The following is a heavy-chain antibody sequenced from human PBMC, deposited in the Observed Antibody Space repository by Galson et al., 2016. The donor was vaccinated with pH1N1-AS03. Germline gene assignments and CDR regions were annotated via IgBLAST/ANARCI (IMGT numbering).Heavy chain of an antibody. CDR1: GFSFNTYG. J-gene: IGHJ4*02. CDR3: ARADSGREFDY. V-gene: IGHV3-33*08. Sequence: SLRLSCAASGFSFNTYGMHWVRQAPGRGLEWVAVIWYDGSTKYYGDSVKGRFIISRDNSRNTVYLQTKRLRAEDMAVYYCARADSGREFDYWGQGTLVTVSS. D-gene: IGHD1-26*01. CDR2: IWYDGSTK.